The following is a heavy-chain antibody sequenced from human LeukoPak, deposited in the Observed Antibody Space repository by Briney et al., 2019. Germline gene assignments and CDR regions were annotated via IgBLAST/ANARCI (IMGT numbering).Heavy chain of an antibody. CDR3: VSAVIYFDY. CDR1: GFTFRSYA. D-gene: IGHD6-19*01. Sequence: GGSLRLSCAASGFTFRSYAMSWVRQAPGKGLEWVSGISGSGGSTYYADSVKGRFTISRDNSKNTLYLQINSLGAEDTAIYYCVSAVIYFDYWGQGTLVTVSS. J-gene: IGHJ4*02. CDR2: ISGSGGST. V-gene: IGHV3-23*01.